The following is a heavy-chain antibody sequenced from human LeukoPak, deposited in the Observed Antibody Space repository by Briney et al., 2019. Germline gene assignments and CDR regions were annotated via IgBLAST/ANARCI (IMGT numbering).Heavy chain of an antibody. J-gene: IGHJ6*02. Sequence: GGSLRLSCAASGFTFSSYEMNWVRQAPGKGLEWVSYISSSGSTIYYADSVKGRFTISRDNAKNSLYLQMNSLRAEDTAVYYCARDYIVGPWNYGMDVWGQGTTVTVSS. V-gene: IGHV3-48*03. CDR3: ARDYIVGPWNYGMDV. D-gene: IGHD2-15*01. CDR1: GFTFSSYE. CDR2: ISSSGSTI.